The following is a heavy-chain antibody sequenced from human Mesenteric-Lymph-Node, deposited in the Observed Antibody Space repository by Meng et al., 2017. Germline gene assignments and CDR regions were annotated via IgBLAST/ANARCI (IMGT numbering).Heavy chain of an antibody. D-gene: IGHD1-1*01. CDR3: ARTGGHGTTGLFDY. V-gene: IGHV2-70*01. CDR1: GFSLSTSGVG. Sequence: SGPTLVKPTQTLTLTCTFSGFSLSTSGVGVGWIRQPPGKALEWLALIDWDDDKYYSTSLKTRLTISKDTSKNQVVLTMTNMDPVDTATYYCARTGGHGTTGLFDYWGQGTLVTVSS. J-gene: IGHJ4*02. CDR2: IDWDDDK.